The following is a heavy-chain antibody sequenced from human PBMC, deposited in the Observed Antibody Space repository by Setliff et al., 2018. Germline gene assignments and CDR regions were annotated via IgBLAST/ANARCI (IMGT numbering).Heavy chain of an antibody. D-gene: IGHD2-15*01. CDR2: ISPHTGGT. V-gene: IGHV1-2*06. J-gene: IGHJ4*02. Sequence: ASVKVSCKASGHTFTGYYMHWVRQAPGQGLEWMGRISPHTGGTNSAQKLQGRVTMTTDTSTSTAYMELRSLRSDDTAVYYCARSAVVTEFDYWGQGTLVT. CDR3: ARSAVVTEFDY. CDR1: GHTFTGYY.